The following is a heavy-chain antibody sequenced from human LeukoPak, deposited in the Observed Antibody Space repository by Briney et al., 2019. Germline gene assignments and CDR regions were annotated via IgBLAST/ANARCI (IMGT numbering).Heavy chain of an antibody. Sequence: GGSLRLSCAASGFTFSNHWMSWVRQAPRKGLEWVASITPDGSGGYYMDSVKSRFTISRDNAENSLYLQMNSLGAEDTAVYYCARLMGTETTYDYWGQGTLVTVSS. CDR3: ARLMGTETTYDY. V-gene: IGHV3-7*01. CDR2: ITPDGSGG. CDR1: GFTFSNHW. D-gene: IGHD1-7*01. J-gene: IGHJ4*02.